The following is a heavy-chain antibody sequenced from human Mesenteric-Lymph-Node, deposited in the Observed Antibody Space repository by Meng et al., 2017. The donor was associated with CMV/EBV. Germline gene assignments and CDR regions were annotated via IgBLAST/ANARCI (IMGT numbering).Heavy chain of an antibody. CDR2: INNDGTDT. CDR3: ARRGGIGSGSYPPDY. D-gene: IGHD3-10*01. Sequence: GESLKISCAASGFTFSDYWMHWVRRAPGKGLVWVARINNDGTDTTYADSVKGRFTISRDNAKNTLLLQMNNLRAEDTAVYYCARRGGIGSGSYPPDYWGQGTLVTVSS. V-gene: IGHV3-74*01. J-gene: IGHJ4*02. CDR1: GFTFSDYW.